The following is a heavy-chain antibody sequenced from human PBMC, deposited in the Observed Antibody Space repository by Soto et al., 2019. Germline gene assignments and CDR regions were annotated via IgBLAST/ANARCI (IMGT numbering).Heavy chain of an antibody. CDR3: AKSGDSSSWPHNWFDP. V-gene: IGHV1-18*04. CDR2: ISAYNGNT. D-gene: IGHD6-13*01. CDR1: GYTFTSYG. J-gene: IGHJ5*02. Sequence: ASVKVSCKASGYTFTSYGISWVRQAPGQGLEWMGWISAYNGNTNYAQKLQGRATMTTDTSTSTAYMELRSLRSDDTAVYYCAKSGDSSSWPHNWFDPWGQGTLVTVSS.